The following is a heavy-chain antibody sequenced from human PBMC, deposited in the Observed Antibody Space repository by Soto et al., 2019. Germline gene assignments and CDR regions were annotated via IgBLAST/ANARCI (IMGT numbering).Heavy chain of an antibody. D-gene: IGHD2-21*02. V-gene: IGHV4-59*01. Sequence: SETLSLTCTVSGGSISSYYCSWIRQPPGKGLEWIGYIYYSGSTNYNPSLKSRVTISVDTSKNQFSLKLSSVTAADTAVYYCARGHALVTAIIDYWGQGTLVTVSS. CDR3: ARGHALVTAIIDY. CDR2: IYYSGST. CDR1: GGSISSYY. J-gene: IGHJ4*02.